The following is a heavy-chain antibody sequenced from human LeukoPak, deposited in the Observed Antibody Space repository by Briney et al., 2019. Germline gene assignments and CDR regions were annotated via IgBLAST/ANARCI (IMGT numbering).Heavy chain of an antibody. D-gene: IGHD6-6*01. CDR1: GYTFTGYY. Sequence: GASVKVSCKASGYTFTGYYMHWVRQAPGQGLEWMGRINPNSGGTNYAQKFQGRVTMTRDTSISTAYMELSRLRFDDTAVYYCARDIEYSSSFDYWGQGTLVTVSS. J-gene: IGHJ4*02. V-gene: IGHV1-2*06. CDR3: ARDIEYSSSFDY. CDR2: INPNSGGT.